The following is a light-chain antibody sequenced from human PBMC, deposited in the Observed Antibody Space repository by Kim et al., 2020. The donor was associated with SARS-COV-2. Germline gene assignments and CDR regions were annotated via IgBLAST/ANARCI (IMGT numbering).Light chain of an antibody. V-gene: IGLV3-1*01. CDR1: KWGDKY. Sequence: SYELTQPPSVSVSPGQTASITCSGDKWGDKYACWYQQKPGQSPVLVIYQDSKRPSGIPERFSGSNSGNTATLTISGTQAMDEADYYCQAWDSSTVLFGGG. CDR3: QAWDSSTVL. CDR2: QDS. J-gene: IGLJ2*01.